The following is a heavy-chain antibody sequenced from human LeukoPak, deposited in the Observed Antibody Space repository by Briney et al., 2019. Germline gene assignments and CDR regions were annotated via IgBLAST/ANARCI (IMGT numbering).Heavy chain of an antibody. V-gene: IGHV3-21*01. D-gene: IGHD5-24*01. CDR3: APGDGATTYYFDY. J-gene: IGHJ4*02. CDR1: GFTFSSYA. Sequence: GGSLRLSCAASGFTFSSYAMSWVRQAPGKGLEWVSSISSSSSYIYYADSVKGRFTISRDNAKNSLYLQMNSLRAEDTAVYYCAPGDGATTYYFDYWGQGTLVTVSS. CDR2: ISSSSSYI.